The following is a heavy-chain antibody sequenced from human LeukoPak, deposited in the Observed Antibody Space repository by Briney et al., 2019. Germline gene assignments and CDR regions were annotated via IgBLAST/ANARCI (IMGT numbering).Heavy chain of an antibody. CDR2: IYHSGST. D-gene: IGHD2-15*01. CDR3: AKKVVAATSGPYFDY. J-gene: IGHJ4*02. CDR1: GCSISSSNW. Sequence: SETLSLTCAVSGCSISSSNWWSWVRQPPGKGLEWIGEIYHSGSTNYNPSLKSRVTISVDKSKNQFSLKLSSVTAADTAVYYCAKKVVAATSGPYFDYWGQGTLVTVSS. V-gene: IGHV4-4*02.